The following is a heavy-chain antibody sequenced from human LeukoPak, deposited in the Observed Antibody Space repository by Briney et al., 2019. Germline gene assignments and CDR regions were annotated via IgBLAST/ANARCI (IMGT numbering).Heavy chain of an antibody. V-gene: IGHV1-8*01. J-gene: IGHJ4*02. D-gene: IGHD1-26*01. CDR2: MSPNSGNT. CDR1: GYTFTSCD. CDR3: ARNSFRSGTYTPHEY. Sequence: GASVKVSCKASGYTFTSCDINWVRQATGQGLGWMGWMSPNSGNTGYAQKFQGRVTMTRNTSISTAYMELSSLRSEDTAMYYCARNSFRSGTYTPHEYWGQGTLVTVSS.